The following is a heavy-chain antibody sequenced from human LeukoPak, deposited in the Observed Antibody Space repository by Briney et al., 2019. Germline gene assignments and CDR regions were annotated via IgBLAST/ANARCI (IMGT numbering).Heavy chain of an antibody. V-gene: IGHV4-39*07. Sequence: SETLSLTCTVSGDSISTSNYYWGWIRQPPGKGLEWIGSIYYTGSAYYNPSLKSRVTISVDTSKNQFSLKLSSVTAADTAVYHCARTLILDGSGSYNNGPPYYFDYWGQGTLVTVSS. CDR3: ARTLILDGSGSYNNGPPYYFDY. D-gene: IGHD3-10*01. CDR1: GDSISTSNYY. CDR2: IYYTGSA. J-gene: IGHJ4*02.